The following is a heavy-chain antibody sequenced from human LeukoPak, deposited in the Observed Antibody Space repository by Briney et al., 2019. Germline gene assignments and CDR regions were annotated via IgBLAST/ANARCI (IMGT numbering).Heavy chain of an antibody. J-gene: IGHJ4*02. CDR2: ISYDGSNK. D-gene: IGHD1-14*01. Sequence: PGRSLRLSCAASGFTFSSYAMHWVRQAPGKGLEWVAVISYDGSNKYYADSVKGRFTISRDNSKNTLYLQMNSLRAEDTAVYFCARDQPGTYTLSGVWGQGTLVTVSS. CDR1: GFTFSSYA. V-gene: IGHV3-30-3*01. CDR3: ARDQPGTYTLSGV.